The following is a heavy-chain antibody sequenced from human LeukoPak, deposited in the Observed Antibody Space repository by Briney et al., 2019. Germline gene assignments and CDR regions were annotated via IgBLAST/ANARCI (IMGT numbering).Heavy chain of an antibody. J-gene: IGHJ4*02. CDR3: ARGREFWSGYSFDY. Sequence: GGSLRLSCAASGFTFSSYSMNWVRQAPGKGLEWVSYISSGSTIYYADSVKGRFTISRDNAKNSLYLQMNSLRAEDTAVYYCARGREFWSGYSFDYWGQGTLVTVSS. CDR1: GFTFSSYS. CDR2: ISSGSTI. D-gene: IGHD3-3*01. V-gene: IGHV3-48*04.